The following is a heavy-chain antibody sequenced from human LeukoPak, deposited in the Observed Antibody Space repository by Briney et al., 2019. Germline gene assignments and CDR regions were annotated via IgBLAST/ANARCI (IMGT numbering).Heavy chain of an antibody. J-gene: IGHJ4*02. D-gene: IGHD4-11*01. V-gene: IGHV4-61*01. CDR1: GGSVSSGSYY. Sequence: SETLSLTCTVSGGSVSSGSYYWSWIRQPPGKGLEWIGYIYYSGSTNYNPSLKSRVTMSVDTSKNQFSLKLSSVTAADTAVYYCARDADLQPLGYWGQGTLVTVSS. CDR3: ARDADLQPLGY. CDR2: IYYSGST.